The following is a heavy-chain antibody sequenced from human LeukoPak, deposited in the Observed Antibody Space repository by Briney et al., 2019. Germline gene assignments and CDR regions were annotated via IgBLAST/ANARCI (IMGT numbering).Heavy chain of an antibody. D-gene: IGHD2-2*01. CDR2: IWYDGSNK. Sequence: LSLTCAVYGGSFSGYYWSWIRQAPGKGLEWVAVIWYDGSNKYYADSVKGRFTISRDNSKNTLYLQMNSLRAEDTAVYYCARDSSTSWPYYYYYGMDVWGQGTTVTVSS. CDR3: ARDSSTSWPYYYYYGMDV. J-gene: IGHJ6*02. CDR1: GGSFSGYY. V-gene: IGHV3-33*08.